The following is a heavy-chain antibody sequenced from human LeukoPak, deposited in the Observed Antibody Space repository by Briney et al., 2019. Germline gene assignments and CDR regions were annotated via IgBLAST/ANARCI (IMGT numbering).Heavy chain of an antibody. CDR3: ARAPSGSYDY. J-gene: IGHJ4*02. D-gene: IGHD1-26*01. V-gene: IGHV1-8*01. CDR1: GYTFTSYD. Sequence: ASVKASCKASGYTFTSYDINWVRQSTGQGLEWMGWMNPNSGNTGYAQKFQGRVTITRNTSRSTAYMELSSLRSEDTAVYYCARAPSGSYDYWGQGTLVTVSS. CDR2: MNPNSGNT.